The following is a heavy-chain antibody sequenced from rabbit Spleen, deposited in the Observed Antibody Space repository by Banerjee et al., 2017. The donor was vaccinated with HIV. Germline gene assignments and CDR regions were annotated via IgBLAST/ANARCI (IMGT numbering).Heavy chain of an antibody. V-gene: IGHV1S45*01. J-gene: IGHJ4*01. Sequence: QEQLVESGGGLVKPGGTLTLTCTVSGFSFSSNWICWVRQAPGKGLEWIACINAVTGKAVYASWAKGRFTISKTSSTTVTLQMTSLTVADTATHFCAKFVNNDYADLWGQGTLVTVS. CDR3: AKFVNNDYADL. CDR1: GFSFSSNW. D-gene: IGHD2-1*01. CDR2: INAVTGKA.